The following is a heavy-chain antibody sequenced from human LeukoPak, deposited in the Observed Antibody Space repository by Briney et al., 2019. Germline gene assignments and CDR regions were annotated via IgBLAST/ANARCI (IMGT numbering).Heavy chain of an antibody. J-gene: IGHJ3*02. CDR1: GGSISSGSYY. Sequence: PSQTLSLTCTVSGGSISSGSYYWSWIRQPAGKGLEWIGRIYISGSTNYNPSLKSRVTISVDTSNNQFSLKLSSVTAADTAVYYCARAYYDAFDIWGQGTMVTVSS. CDR3: ARAYYDAFDI. D-gene: IGHD3-10*01. CDR2: IYISGST. V-gene: IGHV4-61*02.